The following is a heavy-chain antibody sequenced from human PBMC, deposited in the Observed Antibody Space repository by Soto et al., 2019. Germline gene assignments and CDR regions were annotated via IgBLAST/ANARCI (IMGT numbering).Heavy chain of an antibody. CDR1: GYTFTSYG. CDR3: ARRGYCNGGSCSVGFDH. J-gene: IGHJ4*02. Sequence: ASVKVSCKASGYTFTSYGISWVRQAPGQGLEWMGWISAYNGNTNYAQKLQGRVTMTTDTSTSTAYMELRSLRSEDTAMYYCARRGYCNGGSCSVGFDHWGQGTLVTVSS. D-gene: IGHD2-15*01. CDR2: ISAYNGNT. V-gene: IGHV1-18*01.